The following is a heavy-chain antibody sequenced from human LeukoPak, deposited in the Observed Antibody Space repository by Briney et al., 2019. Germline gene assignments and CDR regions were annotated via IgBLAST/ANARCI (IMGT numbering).Heavy chain of an antibody. CDR2: IYYSGST. D-gene: IGHD6-25*01. CDR3: NRYPAASYYYGMDV. Sequence: SETLSLTCTVSGGSISSGVYYWSWIHQHPGKCLEWIGYIYYSGSTYYNPSLKSRVTISVDTSKNQFSLKLSSVTAADTAVYYCNRYPAASYYYGMDVWGQGTTVTVSS. J-gene: IGHJ6*02. V-gene: IGHV4-31*03. CDR1: GGSISSGVYY.